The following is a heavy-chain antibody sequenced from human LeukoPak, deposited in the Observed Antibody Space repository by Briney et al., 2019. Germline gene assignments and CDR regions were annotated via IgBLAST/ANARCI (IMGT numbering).Heavy chain of an antibody. CDR3: LREVAVAGTWWFDP. D-gene: IGHD6-19*01. Sequence: GGSLRLSCAASGFSLSSHWMHWVRQRPGQGLVWVSRISGDESSTRYADSVKGRFTILRDNANNTLYLEMNSLRGDDTAVYHCLREVAVAGTWWFDPWGQGTLVTVSS. J-gene: IGHJ5*02. CDR2: ISGDESST. V-gene: IGHV3-74*01. CDR1: GFSLSSHW.